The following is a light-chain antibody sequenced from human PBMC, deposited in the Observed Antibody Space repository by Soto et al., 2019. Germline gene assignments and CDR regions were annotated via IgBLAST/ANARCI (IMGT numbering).Light chain of an antibody. CDR3: QQYNNWPQT. J-gene: IGKJ1*01. CDR2: GAS. Sequence: EIVMTQSPATLSVSPGERATLSCRASQSVSSNLAWYQQKPGQAPRLLIYGASTRATGITARFSGSGSGTEFTLTISSLQSEDFAVYYCQQYNNWPQTFGQGTQVEIK. CDR1: QSVSSN. V-gene: IGKV3-15*01.